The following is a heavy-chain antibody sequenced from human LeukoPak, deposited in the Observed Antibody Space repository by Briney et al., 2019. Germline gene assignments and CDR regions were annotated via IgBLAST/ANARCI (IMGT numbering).Heavy chain of an antibody. J-gene: IGHJ6*02. CDR3: AKDKVGAPGYYYGMDV. CDR2: ISWNSGSI. CDR1: GFTFSSYD. Sequence: AGRSLRLSCAASGFTFSSYDMHWVRQAPGKGLEWVSGISWNSGSIGYGDSVKGRFTISRDNAKNSLYLQMNSLRAEDTALYYCAKDKVGAPGYYYGMDVWGQGTTVTVSS. D-gene: IGHD1-26*01. V-gene: IGHV3-9*01.